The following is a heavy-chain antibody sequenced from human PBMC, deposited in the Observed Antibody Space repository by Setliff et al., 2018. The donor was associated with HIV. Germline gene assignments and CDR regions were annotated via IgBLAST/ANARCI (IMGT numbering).Heavy chain of an antibody. D-gene: IGHD3-3*01. CDR2: IFGSGVT. CDR1: GGAIINYD. V-gene: IGHV4-4*07. Sequence: SETLSLTCNVSGGAIINYDWTWVRQPAGKGLEWIGRIFGSGVTNYNTSLESRVTISVDTSKNQFSLKLSSVTAADTAVYYCARGLYGGIYNFWSGCPHMDVWGKGTTVTVSS. CDR3: ARGLYGGIYNFWSGCPHMDV. J-gene: IGHJ6*03.